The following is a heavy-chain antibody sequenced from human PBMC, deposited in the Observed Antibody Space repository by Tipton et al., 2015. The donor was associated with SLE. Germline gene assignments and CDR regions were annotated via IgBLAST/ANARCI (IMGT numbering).Heavy chain of an antibody. Sequence: SLRLSCAASGFTFDDYAMHWVRQAPGKGLEWLSGLSWDSGSVGYADSVKGRFTISRDNAKNSLFLQMNSLRVEDTAVYYCTRRGFLEWFSDFWGQGILVTVSS. CDR3: TRRGFLEWFSDF. J-gene: IGHJ4*02. D-gene: IGHD3-3*01. V-gene: IGHV3-9*01. CDR1: GFTFDDYA. CDR2: LSWDSGSV.